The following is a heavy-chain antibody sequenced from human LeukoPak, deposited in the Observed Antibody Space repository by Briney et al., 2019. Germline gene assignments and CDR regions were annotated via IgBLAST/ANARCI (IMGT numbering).Heavy chain of an antibody. V-gene: IGHV3-23*01. Sequence: GGSLRLSCAASGFTFSIYAMSWVRQAPGRGLEWVSAITSSGDTTFYADSVRGRFTISRDNSKNTLYLQMSSLRAEDTAVFYCAKDRPNYFGSNGHYYRRNGDSWGQGTLVTVSS. CDR1: GFTFSIYA. CDR3: AKDRPNYFGSNGHYYRRNGDS. J-gene: IGHJ5*01. CDR2: ITSSGDTT. D-gene: IGHD3-10*01.